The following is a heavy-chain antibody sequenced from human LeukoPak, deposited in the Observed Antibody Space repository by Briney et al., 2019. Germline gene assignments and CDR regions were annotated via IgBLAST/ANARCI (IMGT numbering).Heavy chain of an antibody. J-gene: IGHJ4*02. CDR2: INTNTGNP. Sequence: ASVKVSCKASGYTFTSYAMNWVRQAPGQGLEWMGWINTNTGNPTYVQGFTGRFVFSLDTSVSTAYLQISSLKAEDTAVYYCARGWTTVTTKSTDYWGQGTLVTVSS. D-gene: IGHD4-17*01. V-gene: IGHV7-4-1*02. CDR3: ARGWTTVTTKSTDY. CDR1: GYTFTSYA.